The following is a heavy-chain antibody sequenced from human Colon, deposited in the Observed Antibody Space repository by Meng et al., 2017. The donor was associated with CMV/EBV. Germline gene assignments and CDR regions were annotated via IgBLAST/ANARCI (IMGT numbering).Heavy chain of an antibody. V-gene: IGHV1-2*02. CDR1: GYTFTGYY. CDR3: ARGYCSSTSCYKGIDY. CDR2: INPNSGGT. J-gene: IGHJ4*02. Sequence: ASVKVSCKASGYTFTGYYMHWVRQAPGQGLEWMGWINPNSGGTNYAQKFKGRVTMTRDTSISTAYMELSRLRSDDTAVYYCARGYCSSTSCYKGIDYWGQGTLVTVSS. D-gene: IGHD2-2*02.